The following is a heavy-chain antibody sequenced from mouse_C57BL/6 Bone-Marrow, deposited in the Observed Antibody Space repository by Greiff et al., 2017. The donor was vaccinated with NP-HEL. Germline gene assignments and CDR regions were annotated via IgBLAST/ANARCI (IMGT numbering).Heavy chain of an antibody. CDR3: TPLYYYGSSYYFDY. D-gene: IGHD1-1*01. J-gene: IGHJ2*01. Sequence: EVQLQQSGAELVRPGASVKLSCTASGFNIKDDYMHWVKQRPEQGLEWIGWIDPENGDTEYASKFQGKATITADTSSNTAYLQLSSLTSEDTAVYYCTPLYYYGSSYYFDYWGQGTTLTVSS. CDR1: GFNIKDDY. V-gene: IGHV14-4*01. CDR2: IDPENGDT.